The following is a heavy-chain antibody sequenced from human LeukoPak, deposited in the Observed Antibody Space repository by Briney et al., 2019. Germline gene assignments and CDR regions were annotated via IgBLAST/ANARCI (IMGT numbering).Heavy chain of an antibody. CDR3: ARGGYSGYSWFDP. Sequence: SETLSLTCAVYGGSFSGYYWSWIRQPPGKGLEWIGEINHSGSTNYNPSLKSRVTISVDTSKNQFSLKLSSVTAADTAVYYCARGGYSGYSWFDPWGQGTLVTVSS. D-gene: IGHD5-12*01. CDR1: GGSFSGYY. V-gene: IGHV4-34*01. J-gene: IGHJ5*02. CDR2: INHSGST.